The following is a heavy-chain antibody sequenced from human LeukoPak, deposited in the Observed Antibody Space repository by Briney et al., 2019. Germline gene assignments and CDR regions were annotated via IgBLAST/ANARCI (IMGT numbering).Heavy chain of an antibody. CDR1: GFTFSSYA. CDR3: VRGSLASGVVVYYYYYLDV. D-gene: IGHD3-3*01. Sequence: PGRSLRLSCAASGFTFSSYAMHWVRQAPGRGLEWVSSISSSSSYIYYADSVKGRFTISRDNAKNSLYLQMNSLRAEDTAVYYCVRGSLASGVVVYYYYYLDVWGKGTTVTVSS. J-gene: IGHJ6*03. V-gene: IGHV3-21*01. CDR2: ISSSSSYI.